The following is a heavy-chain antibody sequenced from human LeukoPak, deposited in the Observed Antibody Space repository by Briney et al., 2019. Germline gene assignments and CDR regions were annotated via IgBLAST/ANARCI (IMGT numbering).Heavy chain of an antibody. CDR2: ISGSGGST. J-gene: IGHJ6*03. CDR3: ARDEIDSYGFGVYYYYMDV. CDR1: GFTFSSYG. Sequence: GGSLRLSCAASGFTFSSYGMSWVRQAPGKGLEWVSAISGSGGSTYYADSVKGRFTISRDNSKNTLYLQMNSLRAEDTAVYYCARDEIDSYGFGVYYYYMDVWGKGTTVTVSS. V-gene: IGHV3-23*01. D-gene: IGHD5-18*01.